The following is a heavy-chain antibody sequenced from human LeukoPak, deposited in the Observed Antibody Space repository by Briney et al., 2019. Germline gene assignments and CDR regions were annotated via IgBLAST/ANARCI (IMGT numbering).Heavy chain of an antibody. D-gene: IGHD4-17*01. CDR2: ISSSGTYI. CDR1: GFTFSDYS. V-gene: IGHV3-21*01. CDR3: ARGHTAVTRHFDF. J-gene: IGHJ4*02. Sequence: GGSLRLSCAASGFTFSDYSMNWVRQAPGRGLEWVSSISSSGTYIYYADSMKGRFTISRDNAKNSLFLQMNSLRAEDTAVYYCARGHTAVTRHFDFWGQGTLVTVSS.